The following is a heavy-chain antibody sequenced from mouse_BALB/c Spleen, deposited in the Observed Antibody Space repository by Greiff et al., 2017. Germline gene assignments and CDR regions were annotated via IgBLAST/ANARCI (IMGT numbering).Heavy chain of an antibody. CDR1: GYTFTDYY. J-gene: IGHJ4*01. Sequence: EVQLQQSGPELVKPGASVKMSCKASGYTFTDYYMDWVKQSHGESFEWIGRVNPYNGGTSYNQKFKGKATLTVDKSSSTAYMELNSLTSEDSAVYYCARGGIYYPPMDYWGQGTSVTVSS. CDR3: ARGGIYYPPMDY. D-gene: IGHD2-1*01. CDR2: VNPYNGGT. V-gene: IGHV1-19*01.